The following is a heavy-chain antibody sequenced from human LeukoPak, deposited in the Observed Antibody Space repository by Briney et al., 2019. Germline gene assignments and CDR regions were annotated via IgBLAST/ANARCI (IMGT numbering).Heavy chain of an antibody. CDR1: GFTFSNAW. Sequence: GGSLRLSCAASGFTFSNAWMSWVRQAPGKGLEWVGRINSKTNGGTTDYAASVKGRLTISRDDSKNTLYLEINSLKTEDTAVYYCTTDHRTIYGVAFPDYWGQGTLVTVSS. V-gene: IGHV3-15*01. J-gene: IGHJ4*02. CDR2: INSKTNGGTT. CDR3: TTDHRTIYGVAFPDY. D-gene: IGHD3-3*01.